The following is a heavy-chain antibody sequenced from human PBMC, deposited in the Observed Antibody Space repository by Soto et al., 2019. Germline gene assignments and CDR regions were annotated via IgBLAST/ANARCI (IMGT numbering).Heavy chain of an antibody. CDR3: VKDGSSGWPYFYDMDV. Sequence: GGSLRLSCAASGFTFSSYGMHWVRQAPGKGLEWVAVISYDGRNKHYADAVKGRFTISRDNSKNTLYLQMSSLRAEDTAVYYCVKDGSSGWPYFYDMDVCGQGTTVTVSS. CDR1: GFTFSSYG. CDR2: ISYDGRNK. J-gene: IGHJ6*02. V-gene: IGHV3-30*18. D-gene: IGHD6-19*01.